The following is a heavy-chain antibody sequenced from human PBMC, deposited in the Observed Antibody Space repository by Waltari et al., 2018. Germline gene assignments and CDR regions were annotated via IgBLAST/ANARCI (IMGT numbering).Heavy chain of an antibody. CDR1: GYTFTGYY. D-gene: IGHD3-22*01. V-gene: IGHV1-2*02. CDR3: AGYYYDSSGYYWFDP. Sequence: QVQLVQSGAEVKKPGASVKVSCKASGYTFTGYYMHWVRQAPGQGLEWMGWINPNSGGTNYAQKFQGRVTMTRDTSSSTAYMELSRLRSDDTAVYYCAGYYYDSSGYYWFDPWGQGTLVTVSS. J-gene: IGHJ5*02. CDR2: INPNSGGT.